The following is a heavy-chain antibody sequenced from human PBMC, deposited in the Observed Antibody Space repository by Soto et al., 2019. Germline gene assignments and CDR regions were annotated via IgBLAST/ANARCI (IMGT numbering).Heavy chain of an antibody. CDR3: AKTPLLYYYGSGSYFDY. CDR2: VSGSGGST. CDR1: GFTFSNCA. D-gene: IGHD3-10*01. Sequence: EVQLLESGGGLVQPGGSLRLSCAASGFTFSNCAMTWVRQAPGKGLEWVSAVSGSGGSTYYADSVKGRFTISRDNSKTTLYLQMNSLRAEDTAIYYCAKTPLLYYYGSGSYFDYWGQGTLVTVSS. V-gene: IGHV3-23*01. J-gene: IGHJ4*02.